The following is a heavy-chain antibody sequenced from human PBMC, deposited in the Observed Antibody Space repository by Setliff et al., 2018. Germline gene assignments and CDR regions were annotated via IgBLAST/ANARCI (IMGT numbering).Heavy chain of an antibody. CDR3: ASDTNGQVGNYYYYYMDV. D-gene: IGHD1-1*01. CDR1: GYTFTSYG. CDR2: ISAFNGNT. Sequence: ASVKVSCKTSGYTFTSYGIIWVRQAPGRGLEWMGWISAFNGNTKYAEKFQGRVTMTTDTSTSTAYMELRSLRSDDTAVYYCASDTNGQVGNYYYYYMDVWGKGTTVTV. J-gene: IGHJ6*03. V-gene: IGHV1-18*01.